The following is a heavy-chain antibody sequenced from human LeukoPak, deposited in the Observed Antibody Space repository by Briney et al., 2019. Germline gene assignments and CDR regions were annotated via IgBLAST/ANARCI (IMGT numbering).Heavy chain of an antibody. Sequence: ASAKVSCKASGYTFTGYYMHWVRQAPGQGLEWMGWINPNSGGTNYAQKFQGRVTMTRDTSISTAYMELSRLRSDDTAVYYCARGVYCSSTSCSPFDYWGQGTLVTVSS. CDR1: GYTFTGYY. D-gene: IGHD2-2*01. CDR2: INPNSGGT. J-gene: IGHJ4*02. CDR3: ARGVYCSSTSCSPFDY. V-gene: IGHV1-2*02.